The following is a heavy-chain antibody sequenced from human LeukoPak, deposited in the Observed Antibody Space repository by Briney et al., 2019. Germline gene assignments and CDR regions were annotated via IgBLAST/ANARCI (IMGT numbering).Heavy chain of an antibody. Sequence: PSETLSLTCTVSGGSISSYYWSWIRQPPGKGLEWIGYIYYSGSTYYNPSLKSRVTISVDTSKNQFSLKLSSVTAADTAVYYCARDSYYYDSSGYSGLDYWGQGTLVTVSS. J-gene: IGHJ4*02. CDR2: IYYSGST. CDR3: ARDSYYYDSSGYSGLDY. V-gene: IGHV4-59*12. D-gene: IGHD3-22*01. CDR1: GGSISSYY.